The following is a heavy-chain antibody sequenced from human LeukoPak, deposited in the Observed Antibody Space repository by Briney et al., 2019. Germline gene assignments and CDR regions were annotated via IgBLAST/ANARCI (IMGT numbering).Heavy chain of an antibody. Sequence: GGSLRLSCAASGFTFSTSWMSWVRQAPGKGLEWVSGISWNSGSIGYADSVKGRFTISRDNAKNSLYLQMNSLRAEDTALYYCAKGGYYYDSSGYSDYWGQGTLVTVSS. CDR3: AKGGYYYDSSGYSDY. J-gene: IGHJ4*02. V-gene: IGHV3-9*01. CDR1: GFTFSTSW. CDR2: ISWNSGSI. D-gene: IGHD3-22*01.